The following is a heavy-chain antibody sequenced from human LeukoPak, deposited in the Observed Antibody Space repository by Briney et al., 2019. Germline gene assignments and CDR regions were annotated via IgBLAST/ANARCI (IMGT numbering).Heavy chain of an antibody. CDR1: GCTFTGYY. V-gene: IGHV1-69*13. CDR2: IIPIFGTA. J-gene: IGHJ5*02. D-gene: IGHD3-3*01. Sequence: SVKVSCKASGCTFTGYYMHWVRQAPGQGLEWMGGIIPIFGTANYAQKFQGRVTITADESTGTAYMELSSLRSEDTAVYYCARARNYDFWSGTYNWFDPWGQGTLVTVSS. CDR3: ARARNYDFWSGTYNWFDP.